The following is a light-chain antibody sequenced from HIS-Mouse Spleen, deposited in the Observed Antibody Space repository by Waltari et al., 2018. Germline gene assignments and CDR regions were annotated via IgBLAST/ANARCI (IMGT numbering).Light chain of an antibody. V-gene: IGLV2-11*02. CDR2: DVS. Sequence: QSALTQPRSVSGSPGQSVTIPCPGTSSDVGGYNYVSWYQQHPGKATKLMIYDVSKRPSGVPDRFSGSKSGNTASLTISGLQAEDEADYYCCSYAGSYTGVFGTGTKVTVL. J-gene: IGLJ1*01. CDR1: SSDVGGYNY. CDR3: CSYAGSYTGV.